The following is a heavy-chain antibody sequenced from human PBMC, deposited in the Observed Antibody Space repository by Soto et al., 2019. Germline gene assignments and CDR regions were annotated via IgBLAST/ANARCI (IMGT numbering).Heavy chain of an antibody. CDR2: ISGSGGTT. Sequence: VQLLESGGGLVQPGGSLRLSCAASGFTFSSYAMSWVRQAPGKGLEWVSAISGSGGTTYYADSVKGRFTFSRDNSKNTLYLQMNSLRAEDTAVYYCAKTANGWFSAFEIWGQGTMVTVSS. CDR1: GFTFSSYA. CDR3: AKTANGWFSAFEI. V-gene: IGHV3-23*01. D-gene: IGHD6-19*01. J-gene: IGHJ3*02.